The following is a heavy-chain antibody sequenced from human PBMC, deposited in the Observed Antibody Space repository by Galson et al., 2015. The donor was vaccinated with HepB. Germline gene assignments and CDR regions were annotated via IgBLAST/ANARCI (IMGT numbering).Heavy chain of an antibody. D-gene: IGHD3-22*01. J-gene: IGHJ4*02. V-gene: IGHV3-11*01. CDR3: ARTMTSLGFTGFDY. CDR1: GFTFSDYY. CDR2: IDTSGTII. Sequence: SLRLSCAASGFTFSDYYMTWIRQAPGKGLEWLSYIDTSGTIIYYGDSVKGRISTSRDSAKNSLYLQLYSLRAGDTAVYYCARTMTSLGFTGFDYWGQGALVTVSS.